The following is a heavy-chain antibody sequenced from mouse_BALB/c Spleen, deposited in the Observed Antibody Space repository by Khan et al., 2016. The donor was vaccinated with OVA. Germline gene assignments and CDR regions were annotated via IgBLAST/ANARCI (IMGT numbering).Heavy chain of an antibody. CDR3: ARHYYGGNRDWYFDV. D-gene: IGHD1-1*02. Sequence: QVQLQQSGAELVKPGASVKLSCKASGYTFTSYDINWVRQRPEQGLEWIGWIFPGDDSTKYNEKFKGKATLTTDKSSSTDYLKISRLTSEDSAVYFGARHYYGGNRDWYFDVWGAGTTVTVSS. CDR2: IFPGDDST. V-gene: IGHV1-85*01. J-gene: IGHJ1*01. CDR1: GYTFTSYD.